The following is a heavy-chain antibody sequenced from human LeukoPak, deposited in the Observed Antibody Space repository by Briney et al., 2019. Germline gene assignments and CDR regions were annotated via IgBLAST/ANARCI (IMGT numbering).Heavy chain of an antibody. V-gene: IGHV3-30*04. CDR1: GFTFSSYA. D-gene: IGHD3-22*01. J-gene: IGHJ5*02. CDR2: ISYDGSNK. CDR3: AKGSFYYYDSSGYWRPNWFDP. Sequence: PGGSLRLSCAASGFTFSSYAMRWVRQAPGKGLEWVAVISYDGSNKYYADSVKGRFTISRDNSKNTLYLQMNSLRAEDTAVYYCAKGSFYYYDSSGYWRPNWFDPWGQGTLVTVSS.